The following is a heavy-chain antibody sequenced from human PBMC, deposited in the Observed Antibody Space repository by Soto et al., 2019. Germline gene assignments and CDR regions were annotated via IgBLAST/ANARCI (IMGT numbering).Heavy chain of an antibody. CDR3: ARDSSHGVAVGGLDS. Sequence: GASLRLSCVASGFSFGSYNMNWVRQAPGKGLQWVAHITSGLTTHYADFVQGRFTISRDNAKNSLYLEIYDLRDADTAVYYCARDSSHGVAVGGLDSWGQGTLVTVSS. CDR2: ITSGLTT. V-gene: IGHV3-48*02. D-gene: IGHD3-3*01. J-gene: IGHJ4*02. CDR1: GFSFGSYN.